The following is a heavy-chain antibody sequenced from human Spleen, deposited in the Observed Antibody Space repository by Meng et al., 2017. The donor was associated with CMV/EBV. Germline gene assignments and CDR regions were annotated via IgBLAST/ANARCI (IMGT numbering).Heavy chain of an antibody. CDR2: IWFDGSDK. V-gene: IGHV3-33*06. Sequence: GGSLRLSCAASGFTFSSYGMQWVRQAPGKGLEWVAVIWFDGSDKYNGDSVKGRFTISRDNSKNTLYLQMNSLRVDDTAVYYCAKDPLQDGSGSTPPYWGQGTLVTVSS. CDR1: GFTFSSYG. D-gene: IGHD3-10*01. J-gene: IGHJ4*02. CDR3: AKDPLQDGSGSTPPY.